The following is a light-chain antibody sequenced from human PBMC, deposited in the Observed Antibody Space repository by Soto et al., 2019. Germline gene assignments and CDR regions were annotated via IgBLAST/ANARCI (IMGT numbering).Light chain of an antibody. Sequence: IQMTQFPSSLSASVGDRVTITCRAIQGIRNDLDWYQQKPGKAPKRLIYAASSLQGGVPSRFSSSGSGTEITHAISSLQREDFATFCNLQLSTLPLMFGLGAKVEIK. J-gene: IGKJ1*01. CDR1: QGIRND. CDR3: LQLSTLPLM. CDR2: AAS. V-gene: IGKV1-17*01.